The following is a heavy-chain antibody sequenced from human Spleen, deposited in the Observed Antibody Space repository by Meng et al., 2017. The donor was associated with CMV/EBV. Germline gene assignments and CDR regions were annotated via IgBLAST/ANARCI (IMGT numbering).Heavy chain of an antibody. CDR1: GFSFNKYD. J-gene: IGHJ4*02. Sequence: GESLKISCAASGFSFNKYDVTWLRQPPGKGLEWVSSIDKTSNYIYPQASVRDRFIVSRDNAKNSVFVQMNSLAAEDTAIYYRARVPGLIRHDVDYWGQGTLVTVSS. D-gene: IGHD2-8*01. CDR2: IDKTSNYI. V-gene: IGHV3-21*06. CDR3: ARVPGLIRHDVDY.